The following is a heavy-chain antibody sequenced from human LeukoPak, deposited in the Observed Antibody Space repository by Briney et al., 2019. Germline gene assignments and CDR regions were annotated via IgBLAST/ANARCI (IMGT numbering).Heavy chain of an antibody. V-gene: IGHV3-23*01. D-gene: IGHD7-27*01. CDR1: GFTFSSYA. Sequence: GGSLRLSCAASGFTFSSYAMSWVRQAPGKGLEWVSAISGSGGSTYYADSVKGRFTISRDNSKNTLYLQMDSLRPEDTAVYYCAQEGWGFPSGFDPWGQGTLVTISS. CDR3: AQEGWGFPSGFDP. J-gene: IGHJ5*02. CDR2: ISGSGGST.